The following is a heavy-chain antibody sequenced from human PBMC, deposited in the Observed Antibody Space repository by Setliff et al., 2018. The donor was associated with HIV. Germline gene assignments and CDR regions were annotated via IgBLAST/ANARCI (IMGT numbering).Heavy chain of an antibody. D-gene: IGHD3-3*01. Sequence: NLSETLSLTCAVSGGSISSSNWWSWVRQPPGKGLEWIGEIYHSGSTNYNPSLKSRVTISLDRSKTQFSLKLSSVTAADTAVYYCARDYYNFQDMWGQGTMVTVSS. CDR3: ARDYYNFQDM. CDR2: IYHSGST. CDR1: GGSISSSNW. V-gene: IGHV4-4*02. J-gene: IGHJ3*02.